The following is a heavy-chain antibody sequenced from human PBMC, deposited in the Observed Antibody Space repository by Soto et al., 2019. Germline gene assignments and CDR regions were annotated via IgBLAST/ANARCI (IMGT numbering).Heavy chain of an antibody. CDR2: ISWDSGSI. D-gene: IGHD2-2*01. CDR1: GFTFDDYA. Sequence: GGSLRLSCAASGFTFDDYAMHWVRQAPGKGLEWVSGISWDSGSIGYADSVKGRFTISRDNAKNSLYLQMNSLRAEDTALYYCATGDGYSAVAFRSSYFDYWGQGTLITVSS. J-gene: IGHJ4*02. CDR3: ATGDGYSAVAFRSSYFDY. V-gene: IGHV3-9*01.